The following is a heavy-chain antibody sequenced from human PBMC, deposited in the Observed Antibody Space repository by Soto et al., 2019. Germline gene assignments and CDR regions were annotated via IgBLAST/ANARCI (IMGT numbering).Heavy chain of an antibody. CDR2: ISGSGGST. CDR1: GFTFSSYA. J-gene: IGHJ4*02. D-gene: IGHD2-2*01. V-gene: IGHV3-23*01. Sequence: EVRLLESGGGLIQPGGSLRLSCAASGFTFSSYAMSWVRQAPGKGLEWVSVISGSGGSTFYADSVKGRFTISRDNSKNTLYLQMNSLRDEDTAVYYCAKSGGLVAVPAACQYWGQGSLVTVSS. CDR3: AKSGGLVAVPAACQY.